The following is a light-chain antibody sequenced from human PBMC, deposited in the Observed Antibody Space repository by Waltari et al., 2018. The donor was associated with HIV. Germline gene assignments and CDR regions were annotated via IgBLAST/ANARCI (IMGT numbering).Light chain of an antibody. Sequence: QSALAQPASVSGSPGQSITISCTGTSSDVGSYNYCSWYQHHPGKAPKLMIYEVTSRPSGVSNRFSGSKSGNTASLTISGLQAEDEADYYCSSFTASGTQVFGGGTKLTVL. CDR1: SSDVGSYNY. CDR3: SSFTASGTQV. J-gene: IGLJ3*02. CDR2: EVT. V-gene: IGLV2-14*01.